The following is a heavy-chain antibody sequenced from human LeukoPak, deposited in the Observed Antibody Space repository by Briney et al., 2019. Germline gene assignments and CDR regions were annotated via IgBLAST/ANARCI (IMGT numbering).Heavy chain of an antibody. J-gene: IGHJ5*02. CDR2: INPNSSGT. V-gene: IGHV1-2*02. CDR3: ARAGGRSWFDP. Sequence: ASVKISCKASGYSFNDKYLHWVRQAPGQGLEWMGSINPNSSGTNYAQKFQGRVTMTTDTSMSTAYMELSRLTSDDTAVYYCARAGGRSWFDPWGQGTLVTVSS. CDR1: GYSFNDKY.